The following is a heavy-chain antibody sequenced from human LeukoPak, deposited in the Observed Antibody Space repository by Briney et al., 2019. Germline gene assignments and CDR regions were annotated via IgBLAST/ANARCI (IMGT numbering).Heavy chain of an antibody. CDR2: IRSKANNYAT. J-gene: IGHJ6*02. CDR3: IRGAASGSYYGFDV. V-gene: IGHV3-73*01. CDR1: GLTFSGST. Sequence: GGSLKLSCAASGLTFSGSTMHWVRQASGKGLEWVGRIRSKANNYATAYATSVKGRFTLSRDDSKNTAYLQMNSLKTEDTAVYYCIRGAASGSYYGFDVWGQGATVTVSS. D-gene: IGHD1-26*01.